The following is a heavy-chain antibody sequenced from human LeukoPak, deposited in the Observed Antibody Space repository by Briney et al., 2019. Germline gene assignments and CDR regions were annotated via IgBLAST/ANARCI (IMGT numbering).Heavy chain of an antibody. J-gene: IGHJ3*02. Sequence: GGSLRLSCAVSGFTFSTYGMHWVRQAPGKWLEWVAVISYDGSNKYYADSVKGRFTISRDNSKNTLFLQMNSLRAEDTAVYYCATPEAYCGGDCFPGQVNSGPFDIWGQGAMVIVSS. CDR2: ISYDGSNK. V-gene: IGHV3-30*03. CDR1: GFTFSTYG. D-gene: IGHD2-21*02. CDR3: ATPEAYCGGDCFPGQVNSGPFDI.